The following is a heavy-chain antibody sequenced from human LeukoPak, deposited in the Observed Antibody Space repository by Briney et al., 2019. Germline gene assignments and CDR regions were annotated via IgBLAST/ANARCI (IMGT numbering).Heavy chain of an antibody. V-gene: IGHV3-74*01. CDR1: GFTFSSYW. CDR3: ARVGTTSNFYYHYGMDV. CDR2: INSDGSTT. D-gene: IGHD2/OR15-2a*01. Sequence: PGGSLRLSCAASGFTFSSYWMYWVRQAPGKGLVWVSRINSDGSTTSYADSVKGRFTISRDNAKNTLYLQMNSLRAEDTAVYYCARVGTTSNFYYHYGMDVWGQGTTVTVSS. J-gene: IGHJ6*02.